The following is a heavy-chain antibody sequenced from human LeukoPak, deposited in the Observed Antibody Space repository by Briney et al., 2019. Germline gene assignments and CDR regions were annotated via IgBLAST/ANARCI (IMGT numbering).Heavy chain of an antibody. D-gene: IGHD1-1*01. CDR1: GFTFSSYW. CDR3: AREPVRGTTYSYSYGMDV. Sequence: GGSLRLSCAASGFTFSSYWMNWVRQAPGKGLEWVANIKQDGSEKYYVDSVNGRFTISRDNARNSLYLQMNSLRAEDTAVYYCAREPVRGTTYSYSYGMDVWGQGTTVTVSS. J-gene: IGHJ6*02. CDR2: IKQDGSEK. V-gene: IGHV3-7*03.